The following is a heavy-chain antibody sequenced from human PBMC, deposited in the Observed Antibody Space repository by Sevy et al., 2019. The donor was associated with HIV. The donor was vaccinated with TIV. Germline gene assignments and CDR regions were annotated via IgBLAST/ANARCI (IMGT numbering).Heavy chain of an antibody. V-gene: IGHV3-21*01. D-gene: IGHD2-2*01. CDR2: ISSSSSYI. CDR3: ARDSDVVVLDYYYGMDV. CDR1: GFTFSSYS. Sequence: GRSLRLSCAGSGFTFSSYSMNWVRQAPGKGLEWVSCISSSSSYIYYADSVKGRFTISRDNAKNSLYLQMNSLRAEDTAVYYCARDSDVVVLDYYYGMDVWGQGTTVTVSS. J-gene: IGHJ6*02.